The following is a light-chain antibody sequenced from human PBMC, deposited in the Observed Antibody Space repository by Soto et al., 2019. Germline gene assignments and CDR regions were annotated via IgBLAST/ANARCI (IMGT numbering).Light chain of an antibody. J-gene: IGLJ1*01. CDR2: DVS. CDR3: CSYTSSSTPWV. CDR1: SSDVGGYNY. V-gene: IGLV2-14*03. Sequence: QSVLTQPASVSGSPGQSITISCTGTSSDVGGYNYVSWYQQHPGKAPKLIIYDVSDRPSGISCRFSASKSGNTASLTISGLQAEDEADYYCCSYTSSSTPWVFGTGTKVTVL.